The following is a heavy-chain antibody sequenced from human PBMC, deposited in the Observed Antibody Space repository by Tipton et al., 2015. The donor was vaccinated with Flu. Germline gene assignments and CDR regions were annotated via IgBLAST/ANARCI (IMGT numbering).Heavy chain of an antibody. V-gene: IGHV3-23*01. D-gene: IGHD2-8*01. CDR1: GFTFSSYA. Sequence: GSLRLSCAASGFTFSSYAMSWVRQAPGKGLEWVSTISGSSGRIYHADSVKGRFTISRDNSKNTLYLQMNSLGAEDTAVYYCAKRMLSGGGDDYWGQGTLVTVSS. CDR3: AKRMLSGGGDDY. CDR2: ISGSSGRI. J-gene: IGHJ4*02.